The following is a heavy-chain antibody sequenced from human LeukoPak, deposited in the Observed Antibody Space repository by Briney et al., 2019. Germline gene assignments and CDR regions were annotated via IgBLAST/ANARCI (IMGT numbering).Heavy chain of an antibody. D-gene: IGHD3-22*01. CDR1: GFTFDDYG. CDR2: INWNGGST. CDR3: ARAPGIDYDRSGLDPFDY. Sequence: GGSLRLSCAASGFTFDDYGMSWVRQAPGKGLEWVSGINWNGGSTGYADSVKGRFTISRDNAKNSLYLQMNSLRAEDTALYYCARAPGIDYDRSGLDPFDYWGQGTLVTVSP. J-gene: IGHJ4*02. V-gene: IGHV3-20*04.